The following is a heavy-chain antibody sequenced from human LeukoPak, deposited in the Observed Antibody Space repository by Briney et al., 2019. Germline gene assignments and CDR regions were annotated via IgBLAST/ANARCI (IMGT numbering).Heavy chain of an antibody. Sequence: PSETLSLTCAVSGGSISGGGYSWSWIRQPPGKDLEWIGYIYHSGSTYYNPSLKSRVTMSVDRSKNQFSLKLSSVTAADTAVYYCACQSNYYYYYGMDVWGQGTTVTVSS. CDR1: GGSISGGGYS. CDR3: ACQSNYYYYYGMDV. V-gene: IGHV4-30-2*01. J-gene: IGHJ6*02. CDR2: IYHSGST.